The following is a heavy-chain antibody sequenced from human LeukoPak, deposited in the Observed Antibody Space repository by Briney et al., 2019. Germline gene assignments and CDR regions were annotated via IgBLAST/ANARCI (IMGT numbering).Heavy chain of an antibody. CDR2: INPTTGGT. D-gene: IGHD3-16*01. CDR3: ATLGEDNTDTPFDY. CDR1: GYTFTSYA. V-gene: IGHV1-2*06. Sequence: ASVKVSCKASGYTFTSYAMHWVRQAPGQRLEWMGRINPTTGGTDFAQKFQGKVSMTRDTSISTAYMELSRLGSDDTAVYYCATLGEDNTDTPFDYWGQGTLVTVSS. J-gene: IGHJ4*02.